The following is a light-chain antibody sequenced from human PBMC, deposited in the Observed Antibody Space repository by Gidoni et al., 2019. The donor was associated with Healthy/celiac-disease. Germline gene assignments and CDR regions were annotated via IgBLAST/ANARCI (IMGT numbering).Light chain of an antibody. CDR3: QQYNNWPPPYT. CDR1: QSVSSN. Sequence: EIVMTKSPATLSVSPGERATLSCRASQSVSSNLACYQQKPGQAPRLLIYGASTRATGIPARFSGSGSGTEFTLTISSLQSEDFAVYYCQQYNNWPPPYTFGQGTKLEIK. V-gene: IGKV3-15*01. CDR2: GAS. J-gene: IGKJ2*01.